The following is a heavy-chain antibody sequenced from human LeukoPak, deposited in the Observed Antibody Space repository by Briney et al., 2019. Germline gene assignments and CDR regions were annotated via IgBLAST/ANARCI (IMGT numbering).Heavy chain of an antibody. CDR3: VRDKEGLNYFDY. Sequence: SETLSLTCTVSGDSVSSNYYWGWIRQSPGKGLYWIGSIYHSGSTYYSPSLKSRVSISVDTPKNQFSLILTSVTAADTAIYYCVRDKEGLNYFDYWGQGTLVTVSS. CDR2: IYHSGST. J-gene: IGHJ4*02. CDR1: GDSVSSNYY. V-gene: IGHV4-38-2*02.